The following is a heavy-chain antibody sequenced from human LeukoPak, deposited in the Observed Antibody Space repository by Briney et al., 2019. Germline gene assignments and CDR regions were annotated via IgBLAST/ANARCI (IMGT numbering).Heavy chain of an antibody. V-gene: IGHV3-48*02. CDR2: ISSSTTTI. CDR1: GFTFSSYN. CDR3: ARVAAGYSVNYFDY. Sequence: GGSLRLSCAASGFTFSSYNMNWVRQAPGKGLEWVSYISSSTTTIYYADSVKGRFAISRDNAKNSLYLQMNSLRDEDTAVYYCARVAAGYSVNYFDYWGQGTLVTVSS. D-gene: IGHD3-9*01. J-gene: IGHJ4*02.